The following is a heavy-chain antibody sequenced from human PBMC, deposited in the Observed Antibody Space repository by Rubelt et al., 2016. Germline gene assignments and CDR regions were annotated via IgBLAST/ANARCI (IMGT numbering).Heavy chain of an antibody. CDR1: GGSFSGYY. CDR3: ARGRAGSSSS. V-gene: IGHV4-34*01. J-gene: IGHJ4*02. Sequence: QVQLQLWGAGLLKPSETLSLTCAVYGGSFSGYYWSWIRQAPGKGLEWIGEINHSGSTNYNPSLKSRVTISVDTSKNQFSRKLGSVTAADTAVDYWARGRAGSSSSWGQGTLVTVSS. CDR2: INHSGST. D-gene: IGHD6-6*01.